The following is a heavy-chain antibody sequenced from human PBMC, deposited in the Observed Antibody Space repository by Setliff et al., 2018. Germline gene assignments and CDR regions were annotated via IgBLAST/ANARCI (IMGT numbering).Heavy chain of an antibody. CDR3: ARLVRFCTRTSCQRLSGDDY. CDR2: IKSYNGDT. Sequence: ASVKVSCKASGYTFTNYGISWVRQAPGQGLEWMGYIKSYNGDTYFARNLQGRLSMTTDASSSTAYMELTSLRSDDTAMYYCARLVRFCTRTSCQRLSGDDYWGQGTLVTVSS. D-gene: IGHD2-2*01. V-gene: IGHV1-18*01. CDR1: GYTFTNYG. J-gene: IGHJ4*02.